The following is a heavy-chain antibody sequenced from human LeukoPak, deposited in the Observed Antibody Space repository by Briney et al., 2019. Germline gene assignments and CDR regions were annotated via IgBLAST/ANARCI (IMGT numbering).Heavy chain of an antibody. CDR3: ARDVRIVYYDRSPDY. J-gene: IGHJ4*02. CDR1: GFTFNRYD. D-gene: IGHD3-22*01. Sequence: PGGSLRLSCAASGFTFNRYDMHWVRQAPGKGLEWVAYIGHDGSNKYYADSVKGRFTISRDSSKNTLYLQMNSLRAEDTAVYYCARDVRIVYYDRSPDYWGQGTLVTVSS. V-gene: IGHV3-30*02. CDR2: IGHDGSNK.